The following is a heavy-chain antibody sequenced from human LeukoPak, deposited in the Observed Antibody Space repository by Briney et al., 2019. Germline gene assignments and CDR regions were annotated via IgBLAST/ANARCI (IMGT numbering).Heavy chain of an antibody. V-gene: IGHV1-69*06. CDR2: IIPIFGKA. J-gene: IGHJ4*02. Sequence: SVKVSFKASGGTFIIYAISWVGQAPGQGGEWMGGIIPIFGKANYAQKFQGRVTITADKSTSTAYMELSSLRSEDTAVYYCAHQRRGVAVAPPGTFDYWGQGTLVTVSS. D-gene: IGHD6-19*01. CDR3: AHQRRGVAVAPPGTFDY. CDR1: GGTFIIYA.